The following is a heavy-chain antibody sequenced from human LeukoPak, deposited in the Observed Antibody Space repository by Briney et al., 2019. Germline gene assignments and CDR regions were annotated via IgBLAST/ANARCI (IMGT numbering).Heavy chain of an antibody. D-gene: IGHD3-9*01. CDR2: MNPNSGNT. CDR3: ARLDTYYDILTGAKVSFDY. J-gene: IGHJ4*02. CDR1: GYTFTSYD. Sequence: ASVKVSCKASGYTFTSYDINWVRQATGQGLEWMGWMNPNSGNTGYAQKFQGRVTMTRNTSMSTAYMELSSLRSEDTAVYYCARLDTYYDILTGAKVSFDYWGQGTLVTVSS. V-gene: IGHV1-8*01.